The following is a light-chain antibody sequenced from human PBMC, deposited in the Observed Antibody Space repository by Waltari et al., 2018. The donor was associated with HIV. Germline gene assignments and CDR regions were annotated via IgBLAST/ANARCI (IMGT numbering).Light chain of an antibody. CDR3: SSFASQCSPM. Sequence: QSPLHQPASVSASPGQSITTPSPAVSHDVAFYHFVSWYQQRPGQPPHPIIYPAISRPSGISSRFVGSKSGVTASLTISGLQAEDEAVYFCSSFASQCSPMFGGGTKLTVL. CDR2: PAI. CDR1: SHDVAFYHF. J-gene: IGLJ3*02. V-gene: IGLV2-14*03.